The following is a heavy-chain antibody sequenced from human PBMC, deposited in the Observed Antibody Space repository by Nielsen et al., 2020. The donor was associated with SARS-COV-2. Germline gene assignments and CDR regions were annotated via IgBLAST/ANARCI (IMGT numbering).Heavy chain of an antibody. D-gene: IGHD2-15*01. J-gene: IGHJ5*02. CDR1: GDSVSSNSAA. CDR2: TYYRSKWYN. Sequence: SQTLSLTCAISGDSVSSNSAAWNWIRQSPSRGLEWLGRTYYRSKWYNDYAVSVKSRITINPDTSKNQFSLQLNSVTPEDTAVYYCARDSSRYCSGGSCYSWFDPWGQGTLVTVSS. CDR3: ARDSSRYCSGGSCYSWFDP. V-gene: IGHV6-1*01.